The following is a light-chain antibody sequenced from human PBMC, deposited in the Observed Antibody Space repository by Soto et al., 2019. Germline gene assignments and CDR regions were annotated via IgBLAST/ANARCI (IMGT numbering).Light chain of an antibody. CDR1: QSISSW. J-gene: IGKJ1*01. CDR2: DAS. CDR3: QQYQSYSRT. V-gene: IGKV1-5*01. Sequence: DIQMTQFPSTLSASVGARVTITCRASQSISSWLAWYQQKPGKATKLLIYDASSLESGVPSRFSGSGSGTEFTLTISSLKPDDFATYYCQQYQSYSRTFGQGTKVDIK.